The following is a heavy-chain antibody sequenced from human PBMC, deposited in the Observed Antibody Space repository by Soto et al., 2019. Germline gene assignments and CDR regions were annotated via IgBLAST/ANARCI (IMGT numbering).Heavy chain of an antibody. V-gene: IGHV3-23*01. CDR2: ISGSGGST. J-gene: IGHJ4*02. D-gene: IGHD3-22*01. Sequence: PGGSLRLSCAASGFTFSSYAMSWVRQAPGKGLEWVSAISGSGGSTYYADSVKGRFTISRDNSKNTLYLQMNSLRAEDTAVYYCAKRAPDYYDSSGYPLDYWGQGTLVTVSS. CDR3: AKRAPDYYDSSGYPLDY. CDR1: GFTFSSYA.